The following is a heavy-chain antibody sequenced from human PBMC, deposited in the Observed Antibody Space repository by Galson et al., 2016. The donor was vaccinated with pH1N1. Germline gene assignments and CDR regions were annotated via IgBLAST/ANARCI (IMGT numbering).Heavy chain of an antibody. D-gene: IGHD1-26*01. CDR3: ARGIRGSYPDRTFYFDS. CDR1: GGSIRNIYSY. J-gene: IGHJ4*02. CDR2: IYDSVTT. Sequence: LSLTCSVSGGSIRNIYSYWSWIRQTPGKDPEWIASIYDSVTTYYNPSLASRVSISVDTSKSHFSLKLTSVTAADAAVYYCARGIRGSYPDRTFYFDSWGQGTLVTVSS. V-gene: IGHV4-30-4*01.